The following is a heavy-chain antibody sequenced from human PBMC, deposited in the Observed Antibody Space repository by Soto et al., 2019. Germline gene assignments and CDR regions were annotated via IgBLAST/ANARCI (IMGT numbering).Heavy chain of an antibody. CDR1: GFTFVDYA. Sequence: GSLRLSCTASGFTFVDYAMIFFRRAPGKWLECVAFIRNKVYGGTTEYAASVKGRFTISRDDSKSIAYLHMNSLKTEDTAVYYCTRDYAFDSWGQGTLVTVSS. V-gene: IGHV3-49*03. D-gene: IGHD4-17*01. CDR3: TRDYAFDS. CDR2: IRNKVYGGTT. J-gene: IGHJ4*02.